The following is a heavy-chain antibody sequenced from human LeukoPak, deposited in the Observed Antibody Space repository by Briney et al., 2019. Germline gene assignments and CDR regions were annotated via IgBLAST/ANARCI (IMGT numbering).Heavy chain of an antibody. Sequence: GGSLRLSCAASGFTFSRSGMHWVRQAPGKGLEWVTFIQYDGNNKYYADSVKGRFTISRDNSKNTLYLQMNSLRTEDAAVYYCAKRAAYYGDYDYWGQGTLVTVSS. CDR3: AKRAAYYGDYDY. D-gene: IGHD4-17*01. J-gene: IGHJ4*02. V-gene: IGHV3-30*02. CDR2: IQYDGNNK. CDR1: GFTFSRSG.